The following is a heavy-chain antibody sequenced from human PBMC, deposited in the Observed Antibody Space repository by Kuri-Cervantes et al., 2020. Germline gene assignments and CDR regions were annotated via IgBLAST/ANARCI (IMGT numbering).Heavy chain of an antibody. D-gene: IGHD5-18*01. CDR1: GFTFSSYA. CDR3: ARGYSYADY. J-gene: IGHJ4*02. V-gene: IGHV3-23*01. CDR2: ISGSGGST. Sequence: GESLKISCAASGFTFSSYAMSWVRQAPGKGLEWVSAISGSGGSTYYADSVKGRFTISRDNSKNTAYLQMNSLKTEDTAVYYCARGYSYADYWGQGTLVTVSS.